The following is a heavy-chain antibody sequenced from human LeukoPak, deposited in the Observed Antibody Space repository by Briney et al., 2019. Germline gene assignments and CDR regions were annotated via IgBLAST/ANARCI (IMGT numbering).Heavy chain of an antibody. V-gene: IGHV4-59*12. CDR1: GGSISSYY. D-gene: IGHD3-16*01. CDR3: ARDTYGGIDY. Sequence: SETLSLTCTVSGGSISSYYWSWIRQPPGKGLEWIGSIYYSGSTYYNPSLKSRVTISVDTSKNQFSLKLSSVTAADTAVYYCARDTYGGIDYWGQGTLVTVSS. J-gene: IGHJ4*02. CDR2: IYYSGST.